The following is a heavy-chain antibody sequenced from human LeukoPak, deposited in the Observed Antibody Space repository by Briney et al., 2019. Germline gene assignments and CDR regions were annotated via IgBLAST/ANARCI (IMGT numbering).Heavy chain of an antibody. CDR3: ATVAMEDWYFDL. Sequence: GGSLRLSCAASGFTFSSYAMSWVRQAPGKGLEWVSAISGSGGSTYYADAVKGRFTISRDNAKNSLYLQMSSLRDEDTAVYYCATVAMEDWYFDLWGRGTLVTVSS. D-gene: IGHD5-18*01. CDR1: GFTFSSYA. J-gene: IGHJ2*01. CDR2: ISGSGGST. V-gene: IGHV3-23*01.